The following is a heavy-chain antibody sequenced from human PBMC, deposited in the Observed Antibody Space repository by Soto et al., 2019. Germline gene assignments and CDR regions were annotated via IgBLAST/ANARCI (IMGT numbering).Heavy chain of an antibody. CDR1: GFTFSDYY. V-gene: IGHV3-11*06. J-gene: IGHJ4*02. Sequence: RLSCAASGFTFSDYYMSWIRQAPGKGLEWVSSITSSSFTNYAESVKGRFTISRDNAKNSLYLQVNSLGAEDTAVYYCASLQRDSSGYYPDYWGQGTLVTVSS. D-gene: IGHD3-22*01. CDR2: ITSSSFT. CDR3: ASLQRDSSGYYPDY.